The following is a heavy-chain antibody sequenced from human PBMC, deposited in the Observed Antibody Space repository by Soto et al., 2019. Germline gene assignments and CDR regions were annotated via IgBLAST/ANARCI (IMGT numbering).Heavy chain of an antibody. J-gene: IGHJ4*02. CDR2: ISYDGSNK. CDR3: AKDSYDSSGYYYDPPDY. Sequence: GGSLRLSCAASGFTFSSYGMHWVRQAPGKGLEWVAVISYDGSNKYYADSVKGRFTISRDNSKNTLYLQMNSLRAEDTAVYYCAKDSYDSSGYYYDPPDYWGQGTLVTVSS. CDR1: GFTFSSYG. D-gene: IGHD3-22*01. V-gene: IGHV3-30*18.